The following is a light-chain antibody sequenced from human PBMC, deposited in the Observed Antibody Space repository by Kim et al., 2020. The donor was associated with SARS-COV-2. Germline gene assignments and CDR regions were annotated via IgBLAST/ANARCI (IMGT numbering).Light chain of an antibody. CDR3: SSYTSSSTRV. CDR2: DVS. J-gene: IGLJ3*02. Sequence: QSVLTQPASVSGSPGQSVTISCTGTSSDVGGYNYVSWYQQHPGKAPKLMIYDVSNRPSGVSNLFSGSKSGNTASLTISGLQAEDEADYYCSSYTSSSTRVFGGGTQLTVL. CDR1: SSDVGGYNY. V-gene: IGLV2-14*03.